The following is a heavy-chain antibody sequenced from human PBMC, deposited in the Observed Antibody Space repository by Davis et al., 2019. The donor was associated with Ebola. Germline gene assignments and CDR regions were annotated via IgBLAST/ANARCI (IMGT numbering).Heavy chain of an antibody. Sequence: GESLKISCAASGFTFSSYEMNWVRQAPGKGLEWVGRIKSKTDGGTTDYAAPVKGRFTISRDDSKNTLYLQMNSLKTEDTAVYYCTTDPRVVTADNDAFAIWGQGTMVTVSS. CDR2: IKSKTDGGTT. V-gene: IGHV3-15*07. J-gene: IGHJ3*02. CDR3: TTDPRVVTADNDAFAI. CDR1: GFTFSSYE. D-gene: IGHD2-21*02.